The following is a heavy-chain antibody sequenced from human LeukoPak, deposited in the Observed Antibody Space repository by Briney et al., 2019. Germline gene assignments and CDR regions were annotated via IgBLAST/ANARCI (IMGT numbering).Heavy chain of an antibody. J-gene: IGHJ4*02. V-gene: IGHV4-38-2*01. Sequence: SETLSLTCAVSGYSISSGYYWGWIRQPPGKGLEWIGSIYHSGSTYYNPSLESRVTISVDTSKNQFSLKLSSVTAADTAVYYCARLFYDFWSGPPGGVDYWGQGTLVTVSS. D-gene: IGHD3-3*01. CDR2: IYHSGST. CDR1: GYSISSGYY. CDR3: ARLFYDFWSGPPGGVDY.